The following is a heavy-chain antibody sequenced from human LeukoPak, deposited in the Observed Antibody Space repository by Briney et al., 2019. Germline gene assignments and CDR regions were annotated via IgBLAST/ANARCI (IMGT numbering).Heavy chain of an antibody. J-gene: IGHJ6*02. CDR3: ASEEGGLDV. CDR1: GFTFSRYW. Sequence: PGGSLRLSCVASGFTFSRYWMHWVRQAPGKGLVWVSRIKTDGSYTPYADSVKGRFTISRDNAKSTVYLQMNGLRGDDTAVYYCASEEGGLDVWGQGTTVTVSS. V-gene: IGHV3-74*01. CDR2: IKTDGSYT.